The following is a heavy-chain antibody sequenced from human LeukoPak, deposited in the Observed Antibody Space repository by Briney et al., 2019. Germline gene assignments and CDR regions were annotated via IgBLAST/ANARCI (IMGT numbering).Heavy chain of an antibody. V-gene: IGHV3-23*01. CDR2: ISGSGGST. D-gene: IGHD2-2*01. J-gene: IGHJ5*01. CDR1: GFTFSSYT. CDR3: AKDRHAPGRYCSSTTCFPFDS. Sequence: GGSLRLSCAASGFTFSSYTMHWVRQAPGEGLQWVSAISGSGGSTYYADSVKGRFTISRDNSKSTLYLQMNSLRAEDTAVYYCAKDRHAPGRYCSSTTCFPFDSWGQGTLVTVSS.